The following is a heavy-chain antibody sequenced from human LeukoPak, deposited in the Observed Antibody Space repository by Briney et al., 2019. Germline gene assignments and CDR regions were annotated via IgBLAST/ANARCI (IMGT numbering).Heavy chain of an antibody. V-gene: IGHV3-23*01. CDR1: GFTFSSYA. J-gene: IGHJ4*02. Sequence: GGSLRLSCAASGFTFSSYAMSWVRQAPGKGLEWVSAISGGGGSTYYADSVKGRFAISRDNSKNTLYLQMNSLRAEDTAVYYCAKGGVEMATLDFDYWGQGTLVTVSS. CDR2: ISGGGGST. CDR3: AKGGVEMATLDFDY. D-gene: IGHD5-24*01.